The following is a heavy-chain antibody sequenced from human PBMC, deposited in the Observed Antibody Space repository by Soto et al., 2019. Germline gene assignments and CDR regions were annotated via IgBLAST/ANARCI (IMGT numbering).Heavy chain of an antibody. CDR1: GGSLSGYY. J-gene: IGHJ6*02. CDR3: ARGRLSSSAFYYYYYYGMDV. D-gene: IGHD6-6*01. V-gene: IGHV4-34*01. CDR2: INHSGST. Sequence: SETLSLTCAVYGGSLSGYYWSWIRQPPGKGLEWIGEINHSGSTNYNPSLKSRVTISVDTSKNQFSLKLSSVTAADTAVYYCARGRLSSSAFYYYYYYGMDVWGQGTTVTVSS.